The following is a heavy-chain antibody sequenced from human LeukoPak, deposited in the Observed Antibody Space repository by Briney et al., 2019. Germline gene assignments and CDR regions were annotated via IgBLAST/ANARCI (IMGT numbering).Heavy chain of an antibody. V-gene: IGHV5-51*01. Sequence: GESLKISCKGSGYSFTSYWIGWVRQMPGKGLEWMGIIYPGDSDTRYSPSFQGQVTISADKSISTAYLQWSSLKASDTAMYYCARQSRGYYDSSGYADFDYWGQGTLVTVTS. CDR3: ARQSRGYYDSSGYADFDY. CDR2: IYPGDSDT. J-gene: IGHJ4*02. CDR1: GYSFTSYW. D-gene: IGHD3-22*01.